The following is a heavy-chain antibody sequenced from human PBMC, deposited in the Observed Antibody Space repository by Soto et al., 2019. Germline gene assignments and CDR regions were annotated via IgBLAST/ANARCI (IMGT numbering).Heavy chain of an antibody. CDR1: GGTFTTYP. Sequence: QVQLEQSGAEVRKPGSSVKVSCKASGGTFTTYPITWGRQAPGQGLEWRGSGIPIYGTANYEKMFQGRVTITVDESTSTAYMELRSLTSEDTAVYYCARGRGYSGDDHYYYFDMDVWGQGTTVTVSS. V-gene: IGHV1-69*18. CDR3: ARGRGYSGDDHYYYFDMDV. D-gene: IGHD5-12*01. CDR2: GIPIYGTA. J-gene: IGHJ6*02.